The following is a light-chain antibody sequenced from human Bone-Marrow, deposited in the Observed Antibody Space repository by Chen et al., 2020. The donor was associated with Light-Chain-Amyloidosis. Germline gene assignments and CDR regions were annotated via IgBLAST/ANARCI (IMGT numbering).Light chain of an antibody. V-gene: IGLV3-21*02. Sequence: SYVLTQPSSVSVAPGQTATIACGGNNIGSTSVHWYQQTPGQAPLMVVYDVSDRVSGIPERLSGSNSGNTATLTISRVEAGDEADYYCQVWDRSSDRPVFGGGTKLTVL. J-gene: IGLJ3*02. CDR2: DVS. CDR3: QVWDRSSDRPV. CDR1: NIGSTS.